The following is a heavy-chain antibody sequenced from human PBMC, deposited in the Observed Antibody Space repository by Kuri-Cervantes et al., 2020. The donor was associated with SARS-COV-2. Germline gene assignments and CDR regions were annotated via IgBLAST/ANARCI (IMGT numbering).Heavy chain of an antibody. CDR1: GFTFDDYA. CDR3: ARERGYGYGFDI. V-gene: IGHV3-9*03. CDR2: ISWNSNNI. Sequence: SLKISCAASGFTFDDYAMHWVRQPPGKGPEWVSGISWNSNNIDYMDSVKGRFTISRDNAKNSLFLQMNSLRAEDMAMYYCARERGYGYGFDIWGQGTLVTVSS. J-gene: IGHJ3*02. D-gene: IGHD3-10*01.